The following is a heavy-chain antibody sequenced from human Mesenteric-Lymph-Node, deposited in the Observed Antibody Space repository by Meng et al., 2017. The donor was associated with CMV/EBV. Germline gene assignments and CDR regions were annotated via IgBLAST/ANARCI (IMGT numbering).Heavy chain of an antibody. Sequence: CKASRYTFSNYDINWVRQAPGQGLEWMGWMNPNSGTTGYAEEFQGRVTITTNTSIRTAYMELSGLRSDDTAVYYCARGSASGGDFDFWGQGTLVTVSS. D-gene: IGHD6-19*01. CDR3: ARGSASGGDFDF. CDR2: MNPNSGTT. CDR1: RYTFSNYD. V-gene: IGHV1-8*03. J-gene: IGHJ4*02.